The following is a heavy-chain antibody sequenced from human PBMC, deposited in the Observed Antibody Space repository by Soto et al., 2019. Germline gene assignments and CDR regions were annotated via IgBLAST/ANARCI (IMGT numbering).Heavy chain of an antibody. J-gene: IGHJ6*02. D-gene: IGHD6-19*01. CDR1: GFTFSSYG. V-gene: IGHV3-30*18. CDR2: ISYDGRNK. Sequence: PGGSLRLSCAASGFTFSSYGMHWVRQAPGKGLEWVAVISYDGRNKYCADSVKGRFTISRDNSKNTLYLQMSSLRAEDTAVYYCVKDGSSGWPYYYGLDVWGQGTTVTVSS. CDR3: VKDGSSGWPYYYGLDV.